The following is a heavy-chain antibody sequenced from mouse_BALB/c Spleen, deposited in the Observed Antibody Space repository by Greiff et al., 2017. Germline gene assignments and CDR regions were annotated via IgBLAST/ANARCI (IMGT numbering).Heavy chain of an antibody. CDR2: ISSGGGST. CDR1: GFAFSSYD. Sequence: EVHLVESGGGLVKPGGSLKLSCAASGFAFSSYDMSWVRQTPEKRLEWVAYISSGGGSTYYPDTVKGRFTISRDNAKNTLYLQMSSLKSEDTAMYYCARTYYGNYYFDYWGQGTTLTVSS. J-gene: IGHJ2*01. CDR3: ARTYYGNYYFDY. V-gene: IGHV5-12-1*01. D-gene: IGHD2-10*01.